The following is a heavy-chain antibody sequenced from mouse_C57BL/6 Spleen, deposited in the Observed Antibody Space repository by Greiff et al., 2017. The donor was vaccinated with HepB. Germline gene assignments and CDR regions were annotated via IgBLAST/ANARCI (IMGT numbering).Heavy chain of an antibody. Sequence: QVQLQQSGAELVKPGASVKLSCKASGYTFTSYWMQWVKQRPGQGLEWIGEIDPSDSYTNYNQKFKGKATLTVDTSSSTAYMQRSSLTSEDSAVYYCARSRDYWGQGTSVTVSS. CDR1: GYTFTSYW. CDR3: ARSRDY. V-gene: IGHV1-50*01. CDR2: IDPSDSYT. J-gene: IGHJ4*01.